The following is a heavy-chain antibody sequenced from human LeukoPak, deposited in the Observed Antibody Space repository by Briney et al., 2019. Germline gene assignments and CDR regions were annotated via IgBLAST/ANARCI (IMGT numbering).Heavy chain of an antibody. J-gene: IGHJ4*02. CDR1: GYTFTGYY. CDR2: INPTSGGT. CDR3: ARDLSYYYDSSGRIYFDY. V-gene: IGHV1-2*02. D-gene: IGHD3-22*01. Sequence: ASVTVSCKPSGYTFTGYYMHWVRQAAAQGLEGMGWINPTSGGTNYAQKLQGRVTMTRDTSISTAYMELSRLRSDDTAVYYCARDLSYYYDSSGRIYFDYWGQGTLVTVSS.